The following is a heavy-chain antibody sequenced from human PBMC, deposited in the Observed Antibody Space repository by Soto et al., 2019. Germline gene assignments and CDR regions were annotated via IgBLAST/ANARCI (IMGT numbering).Heavy chain of an antibody. V-gene: IGHV4-61*01. J-gene: IGHJ5*02. D-gene: IGHD7-27*01. Sequence: PSETLSLTCTVSGTSLNSGTNYWNWVRQPPGKALEWIGYIYGSGNTKYNPSLKSRVTISQDTSKNQVSLKMNSVTATDTATYYCAGDWGPYWFDTWGQGILVTVSS. CDR1: GTSLNSGTNY. CDR2: IYGSGNT. CDR3: AGDWGPYWFDT.